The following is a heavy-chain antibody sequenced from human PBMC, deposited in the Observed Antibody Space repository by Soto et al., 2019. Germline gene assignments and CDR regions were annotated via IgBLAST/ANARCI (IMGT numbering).Heavy chain of an antibody. J-gene: IGHJ3*02. CDR2: ISWDGGST. CDR3: AKDMGAAVAGLDDAFDI. D-gene: IGHD6-19*01. Sequence: PGGSLRLSCAASGFTFDDYTMHWVRQAPGKGLEWVSLISWDGGSTYYADSVKGRFTISRDNSKNSLYLQMNSLRTEDTALYYCAKDMGAAVAGLDDAFDIWGQGTMVTVSS. V-gene: IGHV3-43*01. CDR1: GFTFDDYT.